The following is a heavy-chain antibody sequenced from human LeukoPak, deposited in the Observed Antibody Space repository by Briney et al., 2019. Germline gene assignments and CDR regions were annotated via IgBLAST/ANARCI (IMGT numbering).Heavy chain of an antibody. Sequence: SETLPLTCTVSGGSISSGSYYWSWIRQPAGKGLEWIGRIYTSGSTNYNPSLKSRVTISVDTSKNQFSLKLSSVTAADTAVYYCARSPSYTIFGVVTYWFDPWGQGTLVTVSS. D-gene: IGHD3-3*01. CDR3: ARSPSYTIFGVVTYWFDP. J-gene: IGHJ5*02. V-gene: IGHV4-61*02. CDR1: GGSISSGSYY. CDR2: IYTSGST.